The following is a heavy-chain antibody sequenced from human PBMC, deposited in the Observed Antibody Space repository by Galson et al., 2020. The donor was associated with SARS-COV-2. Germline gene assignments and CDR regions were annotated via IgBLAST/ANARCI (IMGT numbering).Heavy chain of an antibody. CDR1: GYSISSGYY. Sequence: SETLSLTCTVSGYSISSGYYWGWIRQPPGKGLEWIGSIYHSGSTYYNPSLKSRVTISVDTSKNQVSLKLYYMTAADTAVYFCACGSTVFKYYFDNWGRGALVTVAS. CDR3: ACGSTVFKYYFDN. J-gene: IGHJ4*02. CDR2: IYHSGST. D-gene: IGHD3-10*01. V-gene: IGHV4-38-2*02.